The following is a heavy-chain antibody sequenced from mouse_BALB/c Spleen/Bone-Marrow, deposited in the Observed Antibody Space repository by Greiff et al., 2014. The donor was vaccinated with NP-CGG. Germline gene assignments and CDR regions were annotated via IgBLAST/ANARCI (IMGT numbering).Heavy chain of an antibody. CDR3: ARGRTTVVSDY. CDR1: GYTFTNYW. CDR2: VEPSDSYT. J-gene: IGHJ2*02. D-gene: IGHD1-1*01. V-gene: IGHV1-69*02. Sequence: VQLQQSGAEVVKPGASVKVSCKASGYTFTNYWMQWVKQRPGQGLEWIGEVEPSDSYTNYNQDFKGKAPLTIDKSSSTAYMQLSSLTSEDSAVYYCARGRTTVVSDYWGQGTSLTVSS.